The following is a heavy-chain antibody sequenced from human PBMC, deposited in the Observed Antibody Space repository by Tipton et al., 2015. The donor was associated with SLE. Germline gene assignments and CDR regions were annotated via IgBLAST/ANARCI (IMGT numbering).Heavy chain of an antibody. CDR2: ISYDGSNK. D-gene: IGHD2-2*01. CDR3: ARDPGVVVVPAAMTYFDY. CDR1: GFTFSSYA. Sequence: SGFTFSSYAMHWVRQAPGKGLEWVAVISYDGSNKYYADSVKGRFTISRDNSKNTLYPQMNSLRAEDTAVYYCARDPGVVVVPAAMTYFDYWGQGTLVTVSS. V-gene: IGHV3-30*04. J-gene: IGHJ4*02.